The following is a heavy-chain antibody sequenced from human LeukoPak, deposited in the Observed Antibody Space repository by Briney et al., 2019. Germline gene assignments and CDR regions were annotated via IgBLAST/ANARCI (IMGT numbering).Heavy chain of an antibody. CDR2: INPSTGGT. CDR3: ARDPAIYYESDYYFDD. V-gene: IGHV1-2*02. CDR1: GYTFTGYY. Sequence: VASVKVSCRASGYTFTGYYMHWMRQAPGQGLEWMGWINPSTGGTNYQGRVTVTRDTSITTAYMELTSLGSDDTAVYYCARDPAIYYESDYYFDDWGQGTLVTVSS. D-gene: IGHD3-22*01. J-gene: IGHJ4*02.